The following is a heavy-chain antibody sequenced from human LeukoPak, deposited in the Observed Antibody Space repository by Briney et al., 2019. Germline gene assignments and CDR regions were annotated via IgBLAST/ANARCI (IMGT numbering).Heavy chain of an antibody. Sequence: PSQTLSLTCTVSGGSISSGSYYWSWIRQPAGKGLEWIGRIYTSGSTNYNPSLKSRVTISVDTSKNQFSLKLSSVTAADTAVYYCARDKSLFDYWGREPWSPSPQ. J-gene: IGHJ4*02. CDR3: ARDKSLFDY. CDR2: IYTSGST. CDR1: GGSISSGSYY. V-gene: IGHV4-61*02.